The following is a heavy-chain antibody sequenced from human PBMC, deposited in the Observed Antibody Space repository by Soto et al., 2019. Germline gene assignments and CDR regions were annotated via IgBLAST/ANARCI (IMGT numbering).Heavy chain of an antibody. Sequence: QMQLVQSGPEVKKPGTSVKVSCKASGFTFTSSAVQWVRQARGQRLEWIGWIVVGSGNTNYAQKFQERVTITRDMSTSTAYMELSSLRSEDTAVYYRAAGRFGEFVYYYYGMDVWGQGTTVTVSS. CDR2: IVVGSGNT. CDR1: GFTFTSSA. J-gene: IGHJ6*02. V-gene: IGHV1-58*01. CDR3: AAGRFGEFVYYYYGMDV. D-gene: IGHD3-10*01.